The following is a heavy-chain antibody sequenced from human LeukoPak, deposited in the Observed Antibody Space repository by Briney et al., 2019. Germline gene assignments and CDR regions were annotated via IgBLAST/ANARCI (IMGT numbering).Heavy chain of an antibody. J-gene: IGHJ4*02. CDR3: AREKSL. Sequence: PGGSLRLSCAASGFIFTNYFMSWVRQAPGKGLEWVANIKQDGSEKYYVDSVKGRFTISRDNAKNSLYLQMNSLRAEDTAVYYCAREKSLWGQGTLVTVSS. CDR1: GFIFTNYF. V-gene: IGHV3-7*01. CDR2: IKQDGSEK.